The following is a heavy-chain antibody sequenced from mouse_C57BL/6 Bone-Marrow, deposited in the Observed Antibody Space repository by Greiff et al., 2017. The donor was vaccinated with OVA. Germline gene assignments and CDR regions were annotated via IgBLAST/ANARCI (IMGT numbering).Heavy chain of an antibody. CDR1: GFTFSNYW. D-gene: IGHD1-1*01. CDR3: TPITTVVDWYFDV. CDR2: IRLKSDNYAT. V-gene: IGHV6-3*01. J-gene: IGHJ1*03. Sequence: EVKLVESGGGLVQPGGSMKLSCVASGFTFSNYWMNWVRQSPEKGLEWVAQIRLKSDNYATHYAESVKGRFTISRDDSKSSVYLQMNNLRAEDTGIYYCTPITTVVDWYFDVWGTGTTVTVSS.